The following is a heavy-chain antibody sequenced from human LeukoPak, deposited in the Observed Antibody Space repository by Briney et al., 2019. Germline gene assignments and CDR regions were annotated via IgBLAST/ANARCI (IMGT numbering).Heavy chain of an antibody. CDR1: RFSLPSYS. D-gene: IGHD4-17*01. J-gene: IGHJ1*01. CDR3: ARQYCDDDEFEH. Sequence: GQSLKISSKGHRFSLPSYSIGCMGQMPGKGLEWMGIIYPGDSDTRYSPSFQGQVTISADKSISTAYLQWSSLKASDTAMYSCARQYCDDDEFEHWGQGALVTVSS. V-gene: IGHV5-51*01. CDR2: IYPGDSDT.